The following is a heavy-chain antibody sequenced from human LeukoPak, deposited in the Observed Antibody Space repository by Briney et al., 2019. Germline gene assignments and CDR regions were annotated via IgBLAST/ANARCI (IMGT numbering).Heavy chain of an antibody. CDR2: IYTSGST. CDR3: ARVGYSSSLARGDNWFDP. V-gene: IGHV4-4*07. D-gene: IGHD6-13*01. CDR1: GGSISSYY. J-gene: IGHJ5*02. Sequence: PSETLSLTCTVSGGSISSYYWSWIRQPAGKGLEWIGRIYTSGSTNYNPSLKSRVTMSVDTSKNQFSLKLSSVTAADTAVYYCARVGYSSSLARGDNWFDPWGQGTLVTVSS.